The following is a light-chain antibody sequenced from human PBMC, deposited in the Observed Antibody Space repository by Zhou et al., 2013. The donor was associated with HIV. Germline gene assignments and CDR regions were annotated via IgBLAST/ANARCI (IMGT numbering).Light chain of an antibody. CDR3: QQRATWPLT. CDR1: QNININ. Sequence: EVIMTQSPAALSVSPGEGVTLSCRASQNININLVWYQQKPGQTPRLLIYQTSIRTTGTPARFSGSGSGTDFALTISSLQPEDSAVYYCQQRATWPLTFGQGTKVEI. CDR2: QTS. V-gene: IGKV3D-15*01. J-gene: IGKJ1*01.